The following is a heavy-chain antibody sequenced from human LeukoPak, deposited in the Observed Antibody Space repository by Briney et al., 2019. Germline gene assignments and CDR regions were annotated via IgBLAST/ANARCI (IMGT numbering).Heavy chain of an antibody. D-gene: IGHD1-26*01. CDR3: ARDEGGSYNY. V-gene: IGHV1-18*01. CDR1: GGTFNSYA. J-gene: IGHJ4*02. CDR2: ISAHNGNT. Sequence: ASVKVSCKASGGTFNSYAISWVRQAPGQGLEWMGWISAHNGNTNYAQKFQGRVTMTTDTSTSTAYMEVRSLRSDDTAVYYCARDEGGSYNYWGQGTLVTVSS.